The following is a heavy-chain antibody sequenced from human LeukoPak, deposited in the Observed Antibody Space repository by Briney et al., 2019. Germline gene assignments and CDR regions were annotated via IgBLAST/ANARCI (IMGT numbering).Heavy chain of an antibody. CDR2: VNSDGSST. J-gene: IGHJ4*02. CDR1: GFTFSSYW. D-gene: IGHD6-13*01. CDR3: AKTRYSSSWYD. V-gene: IGHV3-74*01. Sequence: PGGSLRLSCAASGFTFSSYWMHWVRQAPGKGLVWVSRVNSDGSSTGYADSVKGRFTISRDNAKNTLHLQMNSLRAEDTAVYYCAKTRYSSSWYDWGQGTLVTVSS.